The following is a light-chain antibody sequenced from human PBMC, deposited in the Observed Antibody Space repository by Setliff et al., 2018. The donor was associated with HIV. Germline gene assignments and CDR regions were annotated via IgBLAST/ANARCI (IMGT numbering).Light chain of an antibody. V-gene: IGLV2-14*03. CDR1: SSDVGTYNF. J-gene: IGLJ1*01. Sequence: QSVLTQPASVSGSPGQSITISCTGTSSDVGTYNFVSWYQQHPGKAPKLMIYDVSNRHSGVSNRFSGSKSGNTASLTISGLQAEDEADYYCSSYTSTPRYVFGTGTKVTVL. CDR3: SSYTSTPRYV. CDR2: DVS.